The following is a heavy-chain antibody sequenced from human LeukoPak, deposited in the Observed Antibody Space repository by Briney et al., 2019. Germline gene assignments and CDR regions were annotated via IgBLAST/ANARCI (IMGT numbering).Heavy chain of an antibody. Sequence: GGSLRLSCAVSGFTFSNAWMNWVRQAPGKGLEWVGRIKSKTDGGTTDYAAPVKGRFTISRDDSKDTLYLQMNSLKTEDTAIYYCTTDYDFWRGYYSFAYWGQGTPVTVSS. V-gene: IGHV3-15*01. CDR2: IKSKTDGGTT. CDR3: TTDYDFWRGYYSFAY. D-gene: IGHD3-3*01. J-gene: IGHJ4*02. CDR1: GFTFSNAW.